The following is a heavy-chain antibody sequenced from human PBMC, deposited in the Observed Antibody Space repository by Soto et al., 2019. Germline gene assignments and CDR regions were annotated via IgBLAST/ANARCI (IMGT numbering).Heavy chain of an antibody. D-gene: IGHD6-13*01. CDR1: GGSFSGYY. CDR3: ARGGNYVDY. CDR2: INHSGST. Sequence: SETLSLTCAVYGGSFSGYYWSWIRQPPGKGLEWIGEINHSGSTNYNPSLKSRVTISVDTSKNQFSLKLSSVTAADTAVYYCARGGNYVDYWGQGTLVTVSS. J-gene: IGHJ4*02. V-gene: IGHV4-34*01.